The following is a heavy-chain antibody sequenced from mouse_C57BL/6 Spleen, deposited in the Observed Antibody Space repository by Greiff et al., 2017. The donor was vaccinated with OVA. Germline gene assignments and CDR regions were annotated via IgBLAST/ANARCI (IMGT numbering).Heavy chain of an antibody. J-gene: IGHJ4*01. D-gene: IGHD1-1*01. Sequence: EVQLQQSGPELVKPGASVKISCKASGYTFTDYYMNWVKQSHGKSLEWIGEINPNNGGTSYNQKFKGKATLTVDKSSSTAYMELRSLTSEDSAVYYCARSRYGSSYKDAMDYWGQGTSVTVSS. V-gene: IGHV1-26*01. CDR3: ARSRYGSSYKDAMDY. CDR2: INPNNGGT. CDR1: GYTFTDYY.